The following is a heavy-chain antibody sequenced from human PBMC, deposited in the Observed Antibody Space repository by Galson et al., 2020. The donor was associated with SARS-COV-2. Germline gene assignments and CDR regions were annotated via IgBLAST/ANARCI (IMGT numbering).Heavy chain of an antibody. J-gene: IGHJ4*02. CDR3: ARMAFYDATNFYWASGDY. CDR2: INPNNGDA. V-gene: IGHV1-2*02. Sequence: ASVKFSCKPFGYIFTSYYIHWVRQAPGQGLEWMGWINPNNGDAQYSQRFQGRVTMTRDTSIDTVHMELSGLRSDDSAVYYCARMAFYDATNFYWASGDYWGQGTLVTVSS. CDR1: GYIFTSYY. D-gene: IGHD3-9*01.